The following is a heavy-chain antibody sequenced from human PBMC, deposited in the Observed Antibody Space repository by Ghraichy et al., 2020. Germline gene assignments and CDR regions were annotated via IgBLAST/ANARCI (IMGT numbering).Heavy chain of an antibody. Sequence: GESLYISCVGSGFIFSDYSMNWVRQSPGKGLEWVSYITSSSRTKSYADSVKGRFTISRDNAHNSLDLQMNSLRDEDTAVYYCARGSKVVRFFYYDGMDVWGQGTTVTVSS. V-gene: IGHV3-48*02. CDR2: ITSSSRTK. CDR3: ARGSKVVRFFYYDGMDV. J-gene: IGHJ6*02. CDR1: GFIFSDYS. D-gene: IGHD4-23*01.